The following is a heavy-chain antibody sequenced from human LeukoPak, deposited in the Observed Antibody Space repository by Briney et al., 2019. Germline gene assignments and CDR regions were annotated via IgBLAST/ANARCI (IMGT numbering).Heavy chain of an antibody. CDR3: TGVGRSSGWSAYYYYYGMDV. CDR2: IRSKAYGGTT. J-gene: IGHJ6*02. V-gene: IGHV3-49*03. D-gene: IGHD6-19*01. CDR1: GFTFGDYA. Sequence: GGSLRLSCTASGFTFGDYAMSWFRQAPGKGLEWVGFIRSKAYGGTTEYAASVKGRFTISRDDSKSIAYLQMNSLKTEDTAVYYCTGVGRSSGWSAYYYYYGMDVWGQGTTVTVSS.